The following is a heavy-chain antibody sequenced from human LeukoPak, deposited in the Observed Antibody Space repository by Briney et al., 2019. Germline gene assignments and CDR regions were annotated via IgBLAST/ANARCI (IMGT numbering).Heavy chain of an antibody. CDR2: IYYSGSI. J-gene: IGHJ4*02. CDR1: GHSISSYY. D-gene: IGHD6-19*01. Sequence: SETLSLTCAVSGHSISSYYWSWIRQPPGKGLEWIGYIYYSGSINYSPSLKGRVTMSVDASKNQSSLRLTSVAAADTAVYFCARGYGPNSSGWDSWGQGTLVTVSS. V-gene: IGHV4-59*01. CDR3: ARGYGPNSSGWDS.